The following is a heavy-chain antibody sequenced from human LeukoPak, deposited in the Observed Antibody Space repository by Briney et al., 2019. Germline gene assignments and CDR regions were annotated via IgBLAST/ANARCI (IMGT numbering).Heavy chain of an antibody. D-gene: IGHD5-18*01. V-gene: IGHV3-48*01. J-gene: IGHJ4*02. CDR3: ARDLRTYGYFDY. CDR2: ISSSRSTI. CDR1: GFTFSSYS. Sequence: GGSLRLSCAASGFTFSSYSMNWVRQAPGKGLEWVSYISSSRSTIYYADSVKGRFTISRDNAKNSLYLQMNSLRAEDTAVYYCARDLRTYGYFDYWGQGTLVTVSS.